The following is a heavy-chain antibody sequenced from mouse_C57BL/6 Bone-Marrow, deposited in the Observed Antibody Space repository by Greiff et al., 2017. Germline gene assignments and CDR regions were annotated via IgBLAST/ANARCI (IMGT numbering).Heavy chain of an antibody. CDR1: GYTFTSYW. CDR3: ARPLYYYGSSYVDY. D-gene: IGHD1-1*01. CDR2: IDPSDSYT. Sequence: QVQLQQPGAELVRPGPSVKLTCKASGYTFTSYWMHWVKQRPGQGLEWIGVIDPSDSYTNYNQKFKGKATLTVDTSSSTAYMQLSSLTSEDSAVYYCARPLYYYGSSYVDYWGQGTTLTVSS. V-gene: IGHV1-59*01. J-gene: IGHJ2*01.